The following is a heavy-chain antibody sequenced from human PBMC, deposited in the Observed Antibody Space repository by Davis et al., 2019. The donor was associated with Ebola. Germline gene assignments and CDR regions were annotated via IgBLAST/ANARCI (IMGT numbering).Heavy chain of an antibody. CDR3: ARETVPRGFDY. Sequence: GGSLRLSCAASGFTFSNSAMHWVRQAPGKGLEWVAFILFDGSDTDYEDSVKGRFTISRDNSKNTLYLQMDSLRPEDTAVYYCARETVPRGFDYWGQGILVTVSS. D-gene: IGHD3-10*01. V-gene: IGHV3-30*01. J-gene: IGHJ4*02. CDR2: ILFDGSDT. CDR1: GFTFSNSA.